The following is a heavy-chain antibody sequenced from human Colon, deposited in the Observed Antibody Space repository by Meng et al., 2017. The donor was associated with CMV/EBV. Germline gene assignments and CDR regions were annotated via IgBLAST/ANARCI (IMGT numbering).Heavy chain of an antibody. D-gene: IGHD5-24*01. CDR1: GPSLSVRSYY. Sequence: QEPGPGLVNPSDTLSFTCTLSGPSLSVRSYYWGWVRQPPGKGLEWIASIYYTGNDYHNPSLKSRVTISIDTSNNQFSLRLTSVTAADTAVYYCARMALHWYFDLWGRGTLVTVSS. J-gene: IGHJ2*01. CDR3: ARMALHWYFDL. V-gene: IGHV4-39*07. CDR2: IYYTGND.